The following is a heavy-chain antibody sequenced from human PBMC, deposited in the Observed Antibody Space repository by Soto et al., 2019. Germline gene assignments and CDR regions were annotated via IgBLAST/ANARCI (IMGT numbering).Heavy chain of an antibody. CDR3: ARGRYGDY. CDR2: ISAHNGNT. J-gene: IGHJ4*02. V-gene: IGHV1-18*01. Sequence: QVHLVQSGAEVKKPGASVKVSCKGSGYAFTTYGITWVRQAPGQGLEGMGWISAHNGNTNYAQKLQGRVTVTRDTSTSTAYMELRSLRSYDTAVYYCARGRYGDYWGQGALVTVSS. D-gene: IGHD1-1*01. CDR1: GYAFTTYG.